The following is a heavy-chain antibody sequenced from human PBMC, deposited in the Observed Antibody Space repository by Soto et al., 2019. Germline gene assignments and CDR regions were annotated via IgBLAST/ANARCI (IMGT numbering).Heavy chain of an antibody. J-gene: IGHJ4*02. CDR3: ARNPSGSSFDY. V-gene: IGHV1-18*01. CDR1: GYTFLSYG. CDR2: ISTYSGNT. D-gene: IGHD1-26*01. Sequence: ASVKVSCKASGYTFLSYGISWVRQAPGQGLEWMGWISTYSGNTDYAQGLQDRVTLTTDTSTSTAYMELRSLRSDDTAVYYCARNPSGSSFDYWGQGTLVTVSS.